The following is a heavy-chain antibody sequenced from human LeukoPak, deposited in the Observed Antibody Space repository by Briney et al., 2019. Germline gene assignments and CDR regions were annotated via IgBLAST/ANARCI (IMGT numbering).Heavy chain of an antibody. CDR1: GYTFTSYY. CDR3: ARGGVGIAAAGPESSFDY. V-gene: IGHV1-18*04. J-gene: IGHJ4*02. D-gene: IGHD6-13*01. Sequence: ASVKVSCKASGYTFTSYYMHWVRQAPGQGLEWMGWISGYNDNTNYAQKFQGRVTMTTDTSTSTVYMELRSLRSDDTAVYYCARGGVGIAAAGPESSFDYWGQGTLVTVSS. CDR2: ISGYNDNT.